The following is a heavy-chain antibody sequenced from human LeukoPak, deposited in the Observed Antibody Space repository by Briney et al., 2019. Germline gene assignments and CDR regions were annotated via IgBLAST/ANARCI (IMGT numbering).Heavy chain of an antibody. Sequence: GGSLRLSCAASGFTFSSYSMNWVRQAPGKGLEWVSSIRTSSSYIYYADSLEGRFTISRDNAKKSLYLQMNSLRAGDTAVYYCARDSDGVAGTTSYFQHWGQGTLVTVSS. CDR1: GFTFSSYS. V-gene: IGHV3-21*01. D-gene: IGHD6-19*01. CDR2: IRTSSSYI. J-gene: IGHJ1*01. CDR3: ARDSDGVAGTTSYFQH.